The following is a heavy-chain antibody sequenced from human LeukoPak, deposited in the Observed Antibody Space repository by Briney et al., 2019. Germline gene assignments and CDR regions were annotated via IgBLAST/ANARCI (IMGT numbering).Heavy chain of an antibody. Sequence: GGSLRLSCAASGFTFSSYGMHWVRQAPGKGLEWGAVIWYDGSNKYYADSVKGRFTISRDNSKNTLYLQMNSLRAEDTAVYYCAREPVGATNFVDYWGQGTLVTVSS. CDR3: AREPVGATNFVDY. J-gene: IGHJ4*02. V-gene: IGHV3-33*01. CDR1: GFTFSSYG. D-gene: IGHD1-26*01. CDR2: IWYDGSNK.